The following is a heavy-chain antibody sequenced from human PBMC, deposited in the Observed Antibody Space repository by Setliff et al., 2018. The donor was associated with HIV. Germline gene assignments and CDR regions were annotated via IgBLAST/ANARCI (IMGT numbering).Heavy chain of an antibody. CDR1: GGTFSSYA. V-gene: IGHV1-69*10. CDR3: ARDVGGSQKFDY. J-gene: IGHJ4*02. D-gene: IGHD1-26*01. CDR2: IIPILGIA. Sequence: SVKVSCKASGGTFSSYAISWVRQAPGQGLEWMGGIIPILGIANYAQKFQGRVTITADESTSTAYMELSSLRSEDTAVYYCARDVGGSQKFDYWGQGTLVTRLL.